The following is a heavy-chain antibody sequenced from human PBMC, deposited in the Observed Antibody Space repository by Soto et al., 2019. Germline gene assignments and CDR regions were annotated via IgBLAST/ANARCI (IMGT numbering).Heavy chain of an antibody. Sequence: QITLKESGPTLVKPTQTLTLTCTFSGFSLSTTGVGVGWIRQPPGKALDWLALIYCDDDKRYSPSLKSRLTITKETSKNQVILTTTNMDPIDPATYYGVHASPVNTGGEYWGQGTLVTVSS. CDR3: VHASPVNTGGEY. J-gene: IGHJ4*02. CDR1: GFSLSTTGVG. CDR2: IYCDDDK. V-gene: IGHV2-5*02. D-gene: IGHD3-22*01.